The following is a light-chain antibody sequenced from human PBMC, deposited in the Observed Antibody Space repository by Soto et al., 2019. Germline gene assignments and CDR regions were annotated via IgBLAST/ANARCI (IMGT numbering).Light chain of an antibody. CDR1: HDVSTN. V-gene: IGKV3-15*01. J-gene: IGKJ5*01. Sequence: EVVMTQSPATLSVSPGERATLSCRASHDVSTNLAWYQQKPGQAPRLLIYSASTRATGIPARFSGSGSGTDFTLTISSLQSEDFAVYYCQQYGSSPITFGQGTRLEIK. CDR2: SAS. CDR3: QQYGSSPIT.